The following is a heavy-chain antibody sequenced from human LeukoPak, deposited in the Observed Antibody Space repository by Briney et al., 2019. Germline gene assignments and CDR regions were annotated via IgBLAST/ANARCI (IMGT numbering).Heavy chain of an antibody. V-gene: IGHV3-48*03. CDR3: ARWQNYYYYMDV. CDR2: ITTSGSTI. CDR1: GFTFSNYE. Sequence: GGSLTLSCAASGFTFSNYEMNWVRQAPGKGLEWVSYITTSGSTIYYADSVKGRFTISRDNAKNSLYLQMNSLRAEDTSVYYCARWQNYYYYMDVWGKGTTVTVSS. J-gene: IGHJ6*03.